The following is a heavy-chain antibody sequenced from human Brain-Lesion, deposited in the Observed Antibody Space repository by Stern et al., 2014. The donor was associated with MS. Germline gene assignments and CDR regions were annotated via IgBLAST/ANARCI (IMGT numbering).Heavy chain of an antibody. J-gene: IGHJ6*02. V-gene: IGHV1-2*02. CDR2: INPNTGGK. Sequence: VQLVESGAEVKKPGASVKVSCKTSGYICTGYYIHWVRQAPGQGLEWMAWINPNTGGKKYAQKFQGRVTMSRDTSISTAYVELSSLTSDDTAVYYCARDQRGITIFGVVTDYYYLGMDVWGQGTTVTVSS. CDR1: GYICTGYY. D-gene: IGHD3-3*01. CDR3: ARDQRGITIFGVVTDYYYLGMDV.